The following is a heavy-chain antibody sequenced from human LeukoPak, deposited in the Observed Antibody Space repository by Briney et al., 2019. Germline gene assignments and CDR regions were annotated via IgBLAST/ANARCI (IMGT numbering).Heavy chain of an antibody. V-gene: IGHV3-33*01. J-gene: IGHJ4*02. CDR2: IWYDGSNK. D-gene: IGHD3-22*01. CDR1: GFTFSSYG. Sequence: PGGSLGLSCAASGFTFSSYGMHWVRQAPGKGLEWVAVIWYDGSNKYYADSVKGRFTISRDNSKNTLYLQMNSLRAEDTAVYYCARDMGTMIVVVNQFDYWGQGTLVTVSS. CDR3: ARDMGTMIVVVNQFDY.